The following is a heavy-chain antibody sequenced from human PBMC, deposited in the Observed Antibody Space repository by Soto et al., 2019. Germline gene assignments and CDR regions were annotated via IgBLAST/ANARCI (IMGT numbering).Heavy chain of an antibody. Sequence: QVQLVESGGGVVQPGRSLRLSCAASGFTFSSYGMHWVRQAPGKGLEWVAVISYDGSNKYYADSVKGRFTISRDNSKNTLYLQMNSLRAEDTAVYYCAKGDRGSHDEPGYFDYWGQGTLVTVSS. J-gene: IGHJ4*02. CDR2: ISYDGSNK. CDR1: GFTFSSYG. CDR3: AKGDRGSHDEPGYFDY. D-gene: IGHD1-26*01. V-gene: IGHV3-30*18.